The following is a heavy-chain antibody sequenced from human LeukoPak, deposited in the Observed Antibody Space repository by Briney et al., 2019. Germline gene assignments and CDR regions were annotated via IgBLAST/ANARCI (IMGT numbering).Heavy chain of an antibody. Sequence: GGSLRLSCAVSGFTFSSYWMSWVRQAPGKGLEWVASIKQDGSEKYYVDSVKGRFTISRDNAKNSLYLQMNSLRAEDTAVYYCARDRLITLAASHNWFDPWGQGTLVTVSS. V-gene: IGHV3-7*01. CDR1: GFTFSSYW. CDR3: ARDRLITLAASHNWFDP. D-gene: IGHD6-13*01. CDR2: IKQDGSEK. J-gene: IGHJ5*02.